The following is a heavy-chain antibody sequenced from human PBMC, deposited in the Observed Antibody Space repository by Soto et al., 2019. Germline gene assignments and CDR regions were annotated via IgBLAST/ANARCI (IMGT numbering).Heavy chain of an antibody. CDR3: SRHFSGSSGWPTGTP. V-gene: IGHV5-10-1*01. Sequence: PGESLKISCKGSGYSFTSDWISWVRQMPGKGLEWMGRIDPSDSYTKYSPSFQGHVTISADKSISTAYLQWSSLKASGTAVYYCSRHFSGSSGWPTGTPWGQGTLVTVSS. CDR1: GYSFTSDW. CDR2: IDPSDSYT. D-gene: IGHD6-19*01. J-gene: IGHJ4*02.